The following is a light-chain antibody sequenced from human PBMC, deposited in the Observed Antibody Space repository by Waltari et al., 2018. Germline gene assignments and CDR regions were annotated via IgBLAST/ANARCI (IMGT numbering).Light chain of an antibody. V-gene: IGLV1-51*01. J-gene: IGLJ3*02. CDR1: RSNIGNNY. CDR3: GTWDTSLSAWV. Sequence: QSVLTQPPPVSAAPGQKVTISCSGSRSNIGNNYVPWYQQLPGTPPKPPIYYNNKRPSGIPDRISGSKSGTSTTLGITGLQTGDEADYYCGTWDTSLSAWVFGGGTKLTVL. CDR2: YNN.